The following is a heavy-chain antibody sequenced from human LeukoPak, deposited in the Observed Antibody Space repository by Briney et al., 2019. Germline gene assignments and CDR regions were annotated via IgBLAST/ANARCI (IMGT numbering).Heavy chain of an antibody. CDR2: IIPILGIA. J-gene: IGHJ4*02. D-gene: IGHD1-1*01. CDR3: ARGLDWNPDY. Sequence: SVKVSCKASGGTFSSYAISWVRQAPGQGLEWMGRIIPILGIANYAQKFQGRVTITADESTSTAYMELSSLRSEDTAVYYCARGLDWNPDYWGQGTLVTISS. V-gene: IGHV1-69*04. CDR1: GGTFSSYA.